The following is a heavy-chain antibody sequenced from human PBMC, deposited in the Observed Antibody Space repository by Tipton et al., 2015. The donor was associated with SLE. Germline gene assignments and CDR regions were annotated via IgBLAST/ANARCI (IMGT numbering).Heavy chain of an antibody. V-gene: IGHV4-39*07. D-gene: IGHD2-21*02. Sequence: TLSLTCTVSGGSFSSDTYLWGWIRQPPGKGLEWIGDIYYTGSTYYNPSLKSRVTISVGTSKNQFSLKLSSVTAADTAVYYCAGRGDLVVVTSYFDYWGQGTLVTVSS. CDR2: IYYTGST. CDR1: GGSFSSDTYL. J-gene: IGHJ4*02. CDR3: AGRGDLVVVTSYFDY.